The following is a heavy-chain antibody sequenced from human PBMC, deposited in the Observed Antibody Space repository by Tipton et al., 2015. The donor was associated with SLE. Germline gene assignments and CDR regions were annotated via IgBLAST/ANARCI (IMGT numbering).Heavy chain of an antibody. D-gene: IGHD4/OR15-4a*01. CDR3: GGLTEGY. CDR2: IYSGGST. V-gene: IGHV3-53*01. CDR1: GFTVSSNY. J-gene: IGHJ4*02. Sequence: SLRLSCAASGFTVSSNYMSWVRQAPGKGLEWVSVIYSGGSTYYADSVKGRFTISRDNAKNSLYLQMNSLRAEDTAVYYCGGLTEGYWGQGTLVTVSS.